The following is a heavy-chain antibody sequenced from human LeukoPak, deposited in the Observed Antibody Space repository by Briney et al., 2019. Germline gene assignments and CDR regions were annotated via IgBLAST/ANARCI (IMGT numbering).Heavy chain of an antibody. Sequence: GASVRVSCKASGYTFTSYYMHWVRQAPGEGLEWMGLINPTGGSTDYAQKLQGRVTITRDISTRTDYMEMSRLRSEDTAIYYCAIDNSVGDNAWCFDPWGQGTLVTVSS. J-gene: IGHJ5*02. V-gene: IGHV1-46*04. CDR1: GYTFTSYY. D-gene: IGHD1-26*01. CDR2: INPTGGST. CDR3: AIDNSVGDNAWCFDP.